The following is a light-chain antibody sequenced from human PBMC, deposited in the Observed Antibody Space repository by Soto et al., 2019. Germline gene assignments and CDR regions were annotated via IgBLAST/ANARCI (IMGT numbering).Light chain of an antibody. V-gene: IGLV2-14*02. Sequence: QSALTQPASVSGPLGQSIVISCTGSSSDIGSYDLVSWYQQYPGKAPKVVIFEGTKRPSGVSNRFSGSKSGNTASLTISGLQTEDEADYYCSSYAGSTLLFGGGTKLTVL. CDR1: SSDIGSYDL. CDR2: EGT. J-gene: IGLJ2*01. CDR3: SSYAGSTLL.